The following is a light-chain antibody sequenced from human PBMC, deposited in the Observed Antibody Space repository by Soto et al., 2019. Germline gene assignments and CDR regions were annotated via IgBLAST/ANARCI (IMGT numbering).Light chain of an antibody. CDR1: EDISTW. CDR2: ASS. V-gene: IGKV1-12*01. CDR3: QHADSFPLIT. J-gene: IGKJ5*01. Sequence: DIQMTQSPSSVSASVGDRVTITCRSSEDISTWLAWYQQKPGKPPKLLIYASSSLQSGVPSRFSGSGSGTDFTITISSLQPEDFATYYCQHADSFPLITFGQGTRLEIK.